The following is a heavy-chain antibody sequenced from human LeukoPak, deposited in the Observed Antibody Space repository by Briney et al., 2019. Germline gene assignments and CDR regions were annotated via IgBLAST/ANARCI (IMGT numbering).Heavy chain of an antibody. V-gene: IGHV4-34*01. CDR3: ARSYRITMVRGNKAFDI. CDR1: GGSFSGYY. CDR2: INHSGST. J-gene: IGHJ3*02. D-gene: IGHD3-10*01. Sequence: SETLSLTCAVYGGSFSGYYWSWIRQPPGKGLEWIGEINHSGSTNYNPSLKSRVTISADTSKNQFSLKLSSVTAADTAVYYCARSYRITMVRGNKAFDIWGQGTMVTVSS.